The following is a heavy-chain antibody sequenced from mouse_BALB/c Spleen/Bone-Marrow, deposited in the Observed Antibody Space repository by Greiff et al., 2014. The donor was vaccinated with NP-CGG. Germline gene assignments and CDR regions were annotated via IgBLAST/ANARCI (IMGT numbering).Heavy chain of an antibody. J-gene: IGHJ2*01. Sequence: VQLQQSGAELVKPGASLKLPCTASGYTFTSSWMHWVKQRPGQGLEWIGEINPSNGRANYNEKFKSKATLTEDKSSSTAYMQISSLTSEDSAVYYCAREMVFDIASVVATGGYYFDYWGQGTTLTVSS. D-gene: IGHD1-1*01. CDR1: GYTFTSSW. V-gene: IGHV1S81*02. CDR2: INPSNGRA. CDR3: AREMVFDIASVVATGGYYFDY.